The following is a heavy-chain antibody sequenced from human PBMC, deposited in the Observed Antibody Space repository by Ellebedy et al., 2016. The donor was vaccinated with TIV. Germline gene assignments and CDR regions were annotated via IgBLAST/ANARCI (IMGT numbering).Heavy chain of an antibody. CDR2: ITWNSRTI. J-gene: IGHJ5*02. D-gene: IGHD6-25*01. CDR3: AKVGHTSGDLDP. CDR1: GFTFDDYA. V-gene: IGHV3-9*01. Sequence: PGGSLRLSCAAPGFTFDDYAMHWVRQAPGRGLEWVSGITWNSRTITYADSVRGRFTISRDNAKNSVYLQMNILRSDDSALYYCAKVGHTSGDLDPWGQGALVAVSS.